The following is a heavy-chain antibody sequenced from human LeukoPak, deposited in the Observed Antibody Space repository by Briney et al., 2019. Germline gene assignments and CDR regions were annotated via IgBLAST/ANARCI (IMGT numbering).Heavy chain of an antibody. D-gene: IGHD1-26*01. V-gene: IGHV3-30*16. CDR1: GFTFSSYA. CDR2: ISYDGSNK. J-gene: IGHJ4*02. CDR3: ARAVGATDFDY. Sequence: PGGSLRLSCAASGFTFSSYAMPWVRQAPGKGLEWVAVISYDGSNKYYADSEKGRFTISRDNSKNTLYLQMNSLRAEDTAVYYCARAVGATDFDYWGQGTLVTVSS.